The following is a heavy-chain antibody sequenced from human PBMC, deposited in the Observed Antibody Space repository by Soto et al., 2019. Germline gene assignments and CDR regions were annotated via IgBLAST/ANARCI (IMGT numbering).Heavy chain of an antibody. CDR2: ISSSSSTI. Sequence: GGSLRLSCAASGFTFSSYSMNWVRQAPGKGLEWVSYISSSSSTIYYADSVKGRFTISRDNAKNSLYLQMNSLRAEDTAVYYCAREMGDLYDYIWGSYRYTSRDDVFDIWGQGTMVTVSS. D-gene: IGHD3-16*02. J-gene: IGHJ3*02. V-gene: IGHV3-48*01. CDR3: AREMGDLYDYIWGSYRYTSRDDVFDI. CDR1: GFTFSSYS.